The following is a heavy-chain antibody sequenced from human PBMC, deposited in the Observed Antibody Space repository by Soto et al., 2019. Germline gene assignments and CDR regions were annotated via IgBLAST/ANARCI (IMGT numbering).Heavy chain of an antibody. CDR3: ARVVGFQNTEHAGYYGIDV. J-gene: IGHJ6*02. V-gene: IGHV3-21*01. Sequence: EVQLVESGGGLVKPGGSLRLSCAASGFTFSSYSMNWVRQAPGKGLEWVSAISSSSSYIYYADSVKGRFTISRDNAKNSLYVHRNSLGADDTAVYYCARVVGFQNTEHAGYYGIDVWGQGTTVTVSS. D-gene: IGHD1-26*01. CDR2: ISSSSSYI. CDR1: GFTFSSYS.